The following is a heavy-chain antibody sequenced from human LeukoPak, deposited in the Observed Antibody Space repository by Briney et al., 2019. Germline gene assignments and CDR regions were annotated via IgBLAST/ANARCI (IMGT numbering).Heavy chain of an antibody. CDR1: GYTFTGYY. CDR2: INPNSGGT. CDR3: ARGKSIAAFIDY. J-gene: IGHJ4*02. D-gene: IGHD6-6*01. Sequence: EASVKVSCKASGYTFTGYYMHWVRQAPGQGLEWMGWINPNSGGTNYAQKFQGWVTMTRDTSISTAYMELSSLRSEDTAVYYCARGKSIAAFIDYWGQGTLVTVSS. V-gene: IGHV1-2*04.